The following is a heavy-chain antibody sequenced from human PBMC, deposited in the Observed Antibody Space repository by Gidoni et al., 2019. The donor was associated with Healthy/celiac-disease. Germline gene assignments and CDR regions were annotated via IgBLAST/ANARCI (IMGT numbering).Heavy chain of an antibody. Sequence: EVPLVESGGGLVQPGLSLRLSCAASGFTFSSYWMHWVRQAPGKGLVWVSRINSDGSSTSYADSVKGRFTISRDNAKNTLYLQMNSLRAEDTAVYYCARTTDYYYYDGMDVWGQGTTVTVSS. V-gene: IGHV3-74*01. CDR3: ARTTDYYYYDGMDV. CDR1: GFTFSSYW. J-gene: IGHJ6*02. D-gene: IGHD4-17*01. CDR2: INSDGSST.